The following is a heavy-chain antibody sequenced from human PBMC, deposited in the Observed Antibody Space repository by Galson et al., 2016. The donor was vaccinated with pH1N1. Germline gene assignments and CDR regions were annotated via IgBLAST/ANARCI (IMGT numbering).Heavy chain of an antibody. CDR2: IYNSGSA. Sequence: TLSLTCIVSGASLSGGGFYWSWIRQHPGQGLEWLGYIYNSGSAYLNPSLKSRLTISLDTSKSQVSLQLRSVTGADTAVYYCAREDLVVGEGWDYGLDLWGQGATVTVSS. V-gene: IGHV4-31*03. J-gene: IGHJ6*02. CDR3: AREDLVVGEGWDYGLDL. CDR1: GASLSGGGFY. D-gene: IGHD1-26*01.